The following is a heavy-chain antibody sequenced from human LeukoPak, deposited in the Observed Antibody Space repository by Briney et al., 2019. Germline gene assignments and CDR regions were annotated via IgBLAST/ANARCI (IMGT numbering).Heavy chain of an antibody. V-gene: IGHV4-34*01. CDR2: INHSGTT. CDR3: ARDPYYDRKVAGFDP. Sequence: PSETLSLTCAVYGGYFSGYYWTWIRQPPGKGLEWIGEINHSGTTNYNPSLKSRVTISVDTSKNQFSLKLNSVTAADTAVYYCARDPYYDRKVAGFDPWGQGTLVTVSS. D-gene: IGHD3-16*01. J-gene: IGHJ5*02. CDR1: GGYFSGYY.